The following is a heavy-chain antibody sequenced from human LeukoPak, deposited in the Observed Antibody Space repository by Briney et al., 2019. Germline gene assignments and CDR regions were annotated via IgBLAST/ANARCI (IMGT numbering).Heavy chain of an antibody. CDR3: ARGDYEFDY. CDR2: INTNTGNP. CDR1: GYTLTELS. J-gene: IGHJ4*02. D-gene: IGHD4-17*01. Sequence: ASVKVSCKVSGYTLTELSMHWVRQAPGQGLEWMGWINTNTGNPTYAQGFTGRFVFSLDTSVSTAYLQISSLKAEDTAVYYCARGDYEFDYWGQGTLVTVSS. V-gene: IGHV7-4-1*02.